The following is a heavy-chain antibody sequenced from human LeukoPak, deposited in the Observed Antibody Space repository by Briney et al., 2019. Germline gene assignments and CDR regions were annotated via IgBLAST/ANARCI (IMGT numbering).Heavy chain of an antibody. CDR2: ISYDGSNK. V-gene: IGHV3-30-3*01. J-gene: IGHJ3*02. CDR1: GGTFSSYA. Sequence: SCKASGGTFSSYAMHWVRQAPGKGLEWVAVISYDGSNKYYADSVKGRFTISRDNSKNTLYLQMNSLRAEDTAVYYCASPPPDIVVVPAALKDAFDIWGQGTMVTVSS. D-gene: IGHD2-2*01. CDR3: ASPPPDIVVVPAALKDAFDI.